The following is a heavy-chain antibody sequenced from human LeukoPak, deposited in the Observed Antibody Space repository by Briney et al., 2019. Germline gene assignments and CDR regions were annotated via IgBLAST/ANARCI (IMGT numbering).Heavy chain of an antibody. CDR3: ARDGGGDSSGYYYQPEAFDI. CDR2: IYYSGST. J-gene: IGHJ3*02. V-gene: IGHV4-30-4*01. Sequence: PSETLSLTCTVSGGSISSGDYYWSWIRQPPGKGLEWIGYIYYSGSTYYNPSLKSRVTISVDTSKNQFSLKLSSVTAADTAVYYCARDGGGDSSGYYYQPEAFDIWGQGTMATVSS. D-gene: IGHD3-22*01. CDR1: GGSISSGDYY.